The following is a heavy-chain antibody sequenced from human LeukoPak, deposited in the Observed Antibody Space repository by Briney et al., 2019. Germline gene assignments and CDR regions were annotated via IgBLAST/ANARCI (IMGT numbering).Heavy chain of an antibody. Sequence: TSETLSLTCTVSGGSISSDYWSWIRQPPGKGLEWIGWISYSGSTTYNPSLKTRVTISLDTSKNQFSLKLSSVTAADTAVYCCARQASCSGTNCYPFDYWGQGTLVTVSS. D-gene: IGHD2-2*01. CDR2: ISYSGST. CDR1: GGSISSDY. CDR3: ARQASCSGTNCYPFDY. V-gene: IGHV4-59*08. J-gene: IGHJ4*02.